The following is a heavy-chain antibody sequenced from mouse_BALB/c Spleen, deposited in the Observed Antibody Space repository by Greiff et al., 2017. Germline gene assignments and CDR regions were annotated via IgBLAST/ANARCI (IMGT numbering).Heavy chain of an antibody. CDR1: GFTFSSYG. CDR3: ARDSLSTMITAWFAY. V-gene: IGHV5-6-3*01. D-gene: IGHD2-4*01. Sequence: VQLKQSGGGLVQPGGSLKLSCAASGFTFSSYGMSWVRQTPDKRLELVATINSNGGSTYYPDSVKGRFTISRDNAKNTLYLQMSSLKSEDTAMYYCARDSLSTMITAWFAYWGQGTLVTVSA. CDR2: INSNGGST. J-gene: IGHJ3*01.